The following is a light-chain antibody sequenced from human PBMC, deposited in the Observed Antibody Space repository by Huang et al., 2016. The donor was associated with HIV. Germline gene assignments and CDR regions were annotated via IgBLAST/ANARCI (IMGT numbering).Light chain of an antibody. Sequence: EIVMTQSPATLSVSPGERATLSCRASQSVSSTLAWYQQKPGQAPRLLIYGASTRATGIPARFSGSGSGTEFTLTISSLQSEDFAVYYCQQYNNWPATFGGGTKVEIK. CDR3: QQYNNWPAT. J-gene: IGKJ4*01. CDR1: QSVSST. V-gene: IGKV3-15*01. CDR2: GAS.